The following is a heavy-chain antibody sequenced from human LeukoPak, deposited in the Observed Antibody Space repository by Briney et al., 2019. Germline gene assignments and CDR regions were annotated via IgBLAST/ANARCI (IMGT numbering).Heavy chain of an antibody. V-gene: IGHV3-23*01. CDR2: ISGSRGST. Sequence: GGSLRLSCAASGFTFTNYAMSWVRQAPGKGLEWVSAISGSRGSTYYADSVKGRFTISGDNSKNTLYLQMNSLRAEDTAVYYCATEYSETFDIWGQGTMVTVSS. J-gene: IGHJ3*02. CDR1: GFTFTNYA. D-gene: IGHD2/OR15-2a*01. CDR3: ATEYSETFDI.